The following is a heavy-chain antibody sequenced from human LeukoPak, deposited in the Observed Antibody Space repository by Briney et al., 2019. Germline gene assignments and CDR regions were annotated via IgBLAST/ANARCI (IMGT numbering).Heavy chain of an antibody. CDR2: FDPEDGET. CDR1: GYTLTELS. V-gene: IGHV1-24*01. J-gene: IGHJ4*02. D-gene: IGHD5-18*01. Sequence: ASVKVSCKVSGYTLTELSMHWVRQAPGKGLEWMGGFDPEDGETIYAQKFQGRVTMTEDTSTDTAYMELSNLRSEDTAVYYCARDPDTTIAQGYWGQGTLVTVSS. CDR3: ARDPDTTIAQGY.